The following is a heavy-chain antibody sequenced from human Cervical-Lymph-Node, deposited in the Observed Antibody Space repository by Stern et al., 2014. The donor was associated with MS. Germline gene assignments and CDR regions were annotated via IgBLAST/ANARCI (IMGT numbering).Heavy chain of an antibody. CDR1: GFSLSTSGMC. CDR3: ARIGSYGSGEAFDY. D-gene: IGHD3-10*01. Sequence: QVTLKESGPALVKPTQTLTLTCTFSGFSLSTSGMCVSWIRQPPGKALEWLALIDWDDDKYDSTSLKTRLTISKDTSKNQVVLTMTNMDPVDTATYYCARIGSYGSGEAFDYWGQGTLVTVSS. J-gene: IGHJ4*02. CDR2: IDWDDDK. V-gene: IGHV2-70*01.